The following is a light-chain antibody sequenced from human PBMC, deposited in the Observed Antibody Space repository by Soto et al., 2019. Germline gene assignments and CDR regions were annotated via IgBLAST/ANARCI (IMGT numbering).Light chain of an antibody. CDR1: QTVSDNS. CDR2: GAS. CDR3: QQYGSSPRT. V-gene: IGKV3-20*01. Sequence: EIVLTQFPGTLSLSPGERAPLSCRASQTVSDNSLARYQQKVGRAPRALIYGASNRATGIPDRFSGGGSGTDFTLTITRLEPEDFAVYYCQQYGSSPRTFGQGTRLEIK. J-gene: IGKJ5*01.